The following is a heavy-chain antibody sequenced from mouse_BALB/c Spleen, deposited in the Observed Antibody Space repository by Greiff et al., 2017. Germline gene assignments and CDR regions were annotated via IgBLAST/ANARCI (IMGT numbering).Heavy chain of an antibody. CDR2: ISNLAYSI. V-gene: IGHV5-15*02. D-gene: IGHD2-2*01. CDR3: ARGGYDGDAMDY. CDR1: GFTFSDYG. Sequence: DVQLVESGGGLVQPGGSRKLSCAASGFTFSDYGMAWVRQAPGKGPEWVAFISNLAYSIYYADTVTGRFTISRENAKNTLYLEMSSLRSEDTAMYYCARGGYDGDAMDYWGQGTSVTVSS. J-gene: IGHJ4*01.